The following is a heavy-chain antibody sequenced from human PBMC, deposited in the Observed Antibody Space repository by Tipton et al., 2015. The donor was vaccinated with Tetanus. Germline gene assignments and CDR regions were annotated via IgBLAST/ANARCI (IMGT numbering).Heavy chain of an antibody. CDR3: AKSRASSHYRGAFEI. D-gene: IGHD3-10*01. J-gene: IGHJ3*02. CDR2: ISGSGDST. CDR1: GFTFSSHG. Sequence: SLRLSCAASGFTFSSHGMSWVRQAPAKGLEWVSGISGSGDSTYYADSVKGRFTISRDNSKLYLQMNSLRAEDRAVYYCAKSRASSHYRGAFEIWGQGTMVTVSS. V-gene: IGHV3-23*01.